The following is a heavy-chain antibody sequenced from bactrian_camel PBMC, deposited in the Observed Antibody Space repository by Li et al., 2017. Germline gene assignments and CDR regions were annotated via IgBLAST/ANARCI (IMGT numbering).Heavy chain of an antibody. J-gene: IGHJ4*01. CDR1: GDTAKKYC. Sequence: VQLVESGGGSVQAGGSLRVSCAVSGDTAKKYCWGWFRQAPGKEREEVAAFDADGTTEYGDSVAGRFIISKGNAKNTLHLQMNSLKLEDTAMYYCAANGANLQLARWYSHWGQGTQVTVS. D-gene: IGHD6*01. CDR2: FDADGTT. CDR3: AANGANLQLARWYSH. V-gene: IGHV3S55*01.